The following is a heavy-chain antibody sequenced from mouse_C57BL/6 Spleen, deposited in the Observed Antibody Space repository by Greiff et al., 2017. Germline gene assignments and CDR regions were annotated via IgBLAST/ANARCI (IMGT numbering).Heavy chain of an antibody. CDR2: IDPNSGGT. CDR3: GHYYGSSYWYFDV. V-gene: IGHV1-72*01. D-gene: IGHD1-1*01. CDR1: GYTFTSYW. J-gene: IGHJ1*03. Sequence: QVQLKQPGAELVKPGASVKLSCKASGYTFTSYWMHWVKQRPGRGLEWIGRIDPNSGGTKYNEKFKSKATLTVDKPSSTAYMQLSSLTSEDSAVYYCGHYYGSSYWYFDVWGTGTTVTVSS.